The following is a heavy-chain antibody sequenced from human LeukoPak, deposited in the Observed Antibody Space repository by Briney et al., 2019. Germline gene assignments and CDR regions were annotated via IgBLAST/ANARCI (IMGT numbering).Heavy chain of an antibody. D-gene: IGHD6-6*01. Sequence: SETLTLTCTVSGGSISSYYWSWIRQPPGKGLEWIGYIYTSGSTNYNPSLKSRVTISVDTSKNQFSLKLSSVTAADTAVYYCASDLPPPRIAARQLPAFDIWGQGTMVTVSS. CDR2: IYTSGST. V-gene: IGHV4-4*09. CDR1: GGSISSYY. J-gene: IGHJ3*02. CDR3: ASDLPPPRIAARQLPAFDI.